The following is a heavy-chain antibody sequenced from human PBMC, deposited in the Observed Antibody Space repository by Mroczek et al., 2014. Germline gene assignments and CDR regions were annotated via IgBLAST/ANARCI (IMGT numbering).Heavy chain of an antibody. Sequence: QVTLKESGPVLVKPTETLTLTCTVSGFSLSNARMGVSWIRQPPGKALEWLAHIFSNDEKSYSTSLKSRLTISKDTSKSQVVLTMTNMDPVDTATYYCARMVHMVREFIITFPGYYYGMDVWGQGDQRSPVSS. CDR3: ARMVHMVREFIITFPGYYYGMDV. J-gene: IGHJ6*02. D-gene: IGHD3-10*01. V-gene: IGHV2-26*01. CDR1: GFSLSNARMG. CDR2: IFSNDEK.